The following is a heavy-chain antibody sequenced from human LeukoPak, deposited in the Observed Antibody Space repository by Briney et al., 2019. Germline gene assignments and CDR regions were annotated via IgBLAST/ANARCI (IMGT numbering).Heavy chain of an antibody. J-gene: IGHJ4*02. Sequence: PGGSLRLSCEASGFTFSSYEMNWVRQAPGKGLVWVSRINSDGSSTSYADSVKGRFTISRDNAKNTLYLQMNSLRAEDTAVYYCAREAPTVTTGGGFDYWGQGTLVTVSS. CDR3: AREAPTVTTGGGFDY. CDR2: INSDGSST. V-gene: IGHV3-74*01. D-gene: IGHD4-17*01. CDR1: GFTFSSYE.